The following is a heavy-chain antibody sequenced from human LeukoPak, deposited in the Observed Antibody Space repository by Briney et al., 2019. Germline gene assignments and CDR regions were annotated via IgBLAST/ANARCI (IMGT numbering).Heavy chain of an antibody. CDR2: IYSGGCT. CDR1: GFTVSSNY. Sequence: GGSLRLSCAASGFTVSSNYMSWVRQAPGKGLEWVSVIYSGGCTYYADSVKGRFTISRDNSKNTLYLQMNSLRAEDTAVYYCARDSTSGGLDYWGQGTLVTVSS. J-gene: IGHJ4*02. CDR3: ARDSTSGGLDY. V-gene: IGHV3-53*01. D-gene: IGHD1-26*01.